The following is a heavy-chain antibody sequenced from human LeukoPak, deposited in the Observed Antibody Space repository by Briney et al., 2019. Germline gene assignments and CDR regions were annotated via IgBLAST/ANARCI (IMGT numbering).Heavy chain of an antibody. CDR1: GGSISSGGYY. V-gene: IGHV4-31*03. Sequence: SQTLSLTRTVSGGSISSGGYYWSWIRQHPGKGLEWIGYIYYSGSTYYNPSLKSRVTISVDTSKNQFSLKLSSVTAADTAVYYCARGLVVVINQYYFDYWGQGTLVTVSS. D-gene: IGHD3-22*01. CDR2: IYYSGST. J-gene: IGHJ4*02. CDR3: ARGLVVVINQYYFDY.